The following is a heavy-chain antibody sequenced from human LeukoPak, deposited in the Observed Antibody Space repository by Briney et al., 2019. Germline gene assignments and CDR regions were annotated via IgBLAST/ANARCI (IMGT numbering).Heavy chain of an antibody. CDR2: AYYSGST. V-gene: IGHV4-39*07. D-gene: IGHD5/OR15-5a*01. CDR3: ARSTSYYYGMDV. J-gene: IGHJ6*02. CDR1: GGSISSSSYY. Sequence: ASETLSLTCTVSGGSISSSSYYWGWIRQPPGKGLEWIGSAYYSGSTYHNPSLKSRVTISVDTSKNQFSLKLSSVTAADTAVYYCARSTSYYYGMDVWGQGTAVTVSS.